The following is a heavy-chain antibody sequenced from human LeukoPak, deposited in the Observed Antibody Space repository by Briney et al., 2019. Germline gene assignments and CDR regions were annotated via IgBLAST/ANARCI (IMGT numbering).Heavy chain of an antibody. CDR1: GGSINSNYYY. J-gene: IGHJ4*02. Sequence: PSETLSLTCAVSGGSINSNYYYWGWIRQPPGKGLEWIGSIYSRGGTYSNPSLQSRLTISVDTSKNQFSLSLNSVTAADTAVYYRSAERAGTIVDFWGQGTLVAVSS. V-gene: IGHV4-39*01. CDR2: IYSRGGT. CDR3: SAERAGTIVDF. D-gene: IGHD1-7*01.